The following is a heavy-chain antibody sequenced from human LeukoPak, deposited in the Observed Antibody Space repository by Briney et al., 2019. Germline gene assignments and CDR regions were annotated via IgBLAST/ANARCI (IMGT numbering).Heavy chain of an antibody. V-gene: IGHV3-30*02. CDR3: AKEEGRLSSGWFVVDY. J-gene: IGHJ4*02. D-gene: IGHD6-19*01. CDR2: IRYDGSNK. CDR1: GFTFNNYG. Sequence: GGSLRLSCAASGFTFNNYGMHWVRQAPGKGLEWMAFIRYDGSNKYYADSVKGRFTISRDNSKNTLFLQMNSLRAEDTAVYYCAKEEGRLSSGWFVVDYWGQETLVTVSS.